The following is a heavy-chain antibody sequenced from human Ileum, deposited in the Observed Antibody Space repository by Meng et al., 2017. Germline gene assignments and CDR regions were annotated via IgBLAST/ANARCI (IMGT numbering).Heavy chain of an antibody. V-gene: IGHV3-11*01. Sequence: QLQLIRSGGGLVNPGGSLRLSCSASGFIFSDYFMSWIRQAPGEGLEWLSYISSSGGSIAYADSVKGRFTASRDNSKNALYLQMDSLRAEDTAVYYCARGTTYCNAVKCAYDPWGQGTLVTVSS. CDR2: ISSSGGSI. D-gene: IGHD2/OR15-2a*01. CDR3: ARGTTYCNAVKCAYDP. CDR1: GFIFSDYF. J-gene: IGHJ5*02.